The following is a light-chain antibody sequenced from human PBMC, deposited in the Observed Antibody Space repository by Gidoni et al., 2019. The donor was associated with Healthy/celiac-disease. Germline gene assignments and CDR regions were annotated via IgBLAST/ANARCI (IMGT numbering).Light chain of an antibody. Sequence: DIQMTQSPSSLSASVGDRVTITCRASQSISSYLNWYQQKPGKAPKLLIYAASSLQSGVPSRFSGSGSGTDFTLTISSLQPEDFATYYCQQSYSTPQYLTFXGXTKVEIK. CDR2: AAS. V-gene: IGKV1-39*01. CDR3: QQSYSTPQYLT. CDR1: QSISSY. J-gene: IGKJ4*01.